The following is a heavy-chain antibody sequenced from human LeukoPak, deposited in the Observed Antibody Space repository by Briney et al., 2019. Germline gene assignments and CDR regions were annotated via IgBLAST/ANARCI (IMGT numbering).Heavy chain of an antibody. D-gene: IGHD2-15*01. Sequence: SETLSLTCTVSGGSISSSSYYWGWIRQPPGKGLEWIGSIYYSGSTYYNPSLKSRVTISVDTSKNQFSLKLSSVTAADTAVYYCARGRTGEGGSSPKSRYYYYYMDVWGKGTTVTVSS. CDR1: GGSISSSSYY. CDR3: ARGRTGEGGSSPKSRYYYYYMDV. CDR2: IYYSGST. J-gene: IGHJ6*03. V-gene: IGHV4-39*07.